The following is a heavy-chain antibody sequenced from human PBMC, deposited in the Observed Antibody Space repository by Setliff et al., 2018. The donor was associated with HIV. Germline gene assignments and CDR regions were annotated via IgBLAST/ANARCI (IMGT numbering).Heavy chain of an antibody. CDR1: GGSISSGSYY. V-gene: IGHV4-61*02. J-gene: IGHJ4*02. CDR3: ASPGGYCSSTSCHSFDY. D-gene: IGHD2-2*01. CDR2: IHSSGST. Sequence: SETLSLTCTVSGGSISSGSYYWTWIRQPAGQGLDWIGRIHSSGSTYYNPSLKSRVTISVDTSKNQFSLKLRSVTAADTALYYCASPGGYCSSTSCHSFDYWGQGTLVTVSS.